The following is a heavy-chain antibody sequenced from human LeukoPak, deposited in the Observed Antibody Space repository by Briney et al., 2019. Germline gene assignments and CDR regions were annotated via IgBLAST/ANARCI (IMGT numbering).Heavy chain of an antibody. J-gene: IGHJ4*02. CDR2: IYYSGST. V-gene: IGHV4-59*01. D-gene: IGHD4-23*01. Sequence: SETLSLTCTVSGVSISSFYWSWIRQPPGKGLEWIGNIYYSGSTNYNPSLNSRVTISVDTSKNQFSLKLSSVTAADTAVYYCARASGGNSNYWGQGTLVTVSS. CDR1: GVSISSFY. CDR3: ARASGGNSNY.